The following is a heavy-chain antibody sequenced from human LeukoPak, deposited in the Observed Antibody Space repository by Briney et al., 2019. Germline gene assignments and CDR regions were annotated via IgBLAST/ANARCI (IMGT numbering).Heavy chain of an antibody. CDR1: GFTLSRYD. V-gene: IGHV3-13*01. D-gene: IGHD6-19*01. J-gene: IGHJ4*02. CDR2: IGTAGDT. CDR3: ARGSNGWYYFDG. Sequence: QSGGSLRLSCAASGFTLSRYDMHWVRQATGKGLEWVSTIGTAGDTYYPGSVKGRFTISRENAKNSLYLQMNSLRAEDTAVYYCARGSNGWYYFDGWGQGTLVTVSS.